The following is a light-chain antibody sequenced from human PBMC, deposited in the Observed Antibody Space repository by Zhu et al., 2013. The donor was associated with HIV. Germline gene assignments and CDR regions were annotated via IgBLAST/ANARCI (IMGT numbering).Light chain of an antibody. CDR3: QQSADSPLT. CDR2: AAS. CDR1: QSISNY. J-gene: IGKJ4*01. V-gene: IGKV1-39*01. Sequence: DIQMTQSPSSLSASVGDRVTITCRASQSISNYLNWYQQKPGKAPKVLIYAASSLVSGVPSRFSGSGSGTDFTLTISRLEPEDFAVYYCQQSADSPLTFGGGTKVEIK.